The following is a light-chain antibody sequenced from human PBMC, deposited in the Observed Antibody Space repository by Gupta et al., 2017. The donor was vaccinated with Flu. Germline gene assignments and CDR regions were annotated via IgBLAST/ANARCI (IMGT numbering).Light chain of an antibody. Sequence: VSLGERATISCKSSQTVSYNSNNKNYLAWYQHKPGQPPRLLISWATTRESGVPDRFSGRGSGXDFTLTXNSLQDEDVAVYYCQQDYSDNSFGXGTKLEI. V-gene: IGKV4-1*01. CDR1: QTVSYNSNNKNY. CDR2: WAT. CDR3: QQDYSDNS. J-gene: IGKJ2*01.